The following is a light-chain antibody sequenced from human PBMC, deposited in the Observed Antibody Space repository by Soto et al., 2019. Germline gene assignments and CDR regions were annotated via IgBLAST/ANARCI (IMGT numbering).Light chain of an antibody. CDR2: EVS. J-gene: IGLJ1*01. Sequence: QSALTQPASVSGSPGQSITISCTGTSSDVGGYNYVSWYQQHPGKAPKLMIYEVSNRPSGVSNRFSGSKSGNTASLTISGLQAEYEADYYCSSYTSSSTPYVFVTGTKVTVL. CDR1: SSDVGGYNY. CDR3: SSYTSSSTPYV. V-gene: IGLV2-14*01.